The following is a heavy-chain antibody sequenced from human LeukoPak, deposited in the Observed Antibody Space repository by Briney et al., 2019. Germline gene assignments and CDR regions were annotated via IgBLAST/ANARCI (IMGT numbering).Heavy chain of an antibody. V-gene: IGHV1-8*01. CDR1: GYTFTAYD. J-gene: IGHJ4*02. D-gene: IGHD1-26*01. CDR2: MNPDTGDT. CDR3: TRGSLSGSSRDY. Sequence: ASVRVSCKASGYTFTAYDINWVRQATGQGLEWVGWMNPDTGDTGYAQRFQGRVIMTRNTSIDTAYMELSGLSSEDTAVYYCTRGSLSGSSRDYWGQGALVTVSS.